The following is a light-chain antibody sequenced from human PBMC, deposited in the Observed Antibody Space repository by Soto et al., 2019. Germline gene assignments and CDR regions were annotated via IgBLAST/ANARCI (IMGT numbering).Light chain of an antibody. CDR2: GNS. J-gene: IGLJ2*01. CDR1: SANIGAGYD. CDR3: QSYDSRLSVL. V-gene: IGLV1-40*01. Sequence: QSVLTQPPSVSGAPGQRVTISCTGSSANIGAGYDVHWYQQLPGTAPKLLIYGNSNRPSGVPDRFSGSKSGTSASLAITGRQAEDEADYYCQSYDSRLSVLFGGGTKVTVL.